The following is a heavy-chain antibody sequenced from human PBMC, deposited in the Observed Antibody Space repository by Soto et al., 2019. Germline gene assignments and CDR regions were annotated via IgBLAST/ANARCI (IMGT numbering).Heavy chain of an antibody. V-gene: IGHV4-39*01. D-gene: IGHD3-22*01. CDR3: ASLRDITMIVTMDV. CDR2: IYYSGST. Sequence: PSETLSLTCTVSGDSISNNNFYWGWIRQPPGKGLEWIGTIYYSGSTYYNPSLKSRVTISVDTSNNQLSLKLSSVTAADTAVYYCASLRDITMIVTMDVWGQGTTVTVSS. CDR1: GDSISNNNFY. J-gene: IGHJ6*02.